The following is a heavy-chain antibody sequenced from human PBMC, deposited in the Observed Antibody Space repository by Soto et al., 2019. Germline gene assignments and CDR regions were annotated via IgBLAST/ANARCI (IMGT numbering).Heavy chain of an antibody. CDR3: ARSDSSSWPYDY. CDR2: INPNSGGT. D-gene: IGHD6-6*01. Sequence: ASVKVSCKASGYTFTGYYMHWVRQAPGQGLEWMGWINPNSGGTNYAQKFQGWVTMTRDTSISTAYMELSRLRSDDTVVYYCARSDSSSWPYDYWGQGTLVTVSS. CDR1: GYTFTGYY. J-gene: IGHJ4*02. V-gene: IGHV1-2*04.